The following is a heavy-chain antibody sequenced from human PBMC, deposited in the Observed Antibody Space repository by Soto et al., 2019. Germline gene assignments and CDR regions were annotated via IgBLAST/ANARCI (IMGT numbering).Heavy chain of an antibody. CDR3: ARDPYYGDYGGY. J-gene: IGHJ4*02. CDR2: IIPILGIA. Sequence: QVQLVQSGAEVKKPGSSVKVSCKASGGTFSSYTISWVRQAPGQGLEWMGRIIPILGIANYAQKFQGRVTITADKATSTAYMELSRLRSEDTAVYYCARDPYYGDYGGYWGQGTLVTVSS. CDR1: GGTFSSYT. D-gene: IGHD4-17*01. V-gene: IGHV1-69*08.